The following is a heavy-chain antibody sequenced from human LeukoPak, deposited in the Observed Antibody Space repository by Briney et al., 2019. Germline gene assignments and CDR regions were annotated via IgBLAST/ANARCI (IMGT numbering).Heavy chain of an antibody. J-gene: IGHJ4*02. CDR2: TYYRSKWYN. D-gene: IGHD6-6*01. Sequence: SQTLSLTCAISGDSVSSNSAAWNWIRQSPSRGLEWLGRTYYRSKWYNDYAVSVKSRITINPDTSKNQFSLQLNSVTPEDTAVYYCARREYSSSSTSRTYFDYWGQGTLVTVSS. V-gene: IGHV6-1*01. CDR3: ARREYSSSSTSRTYFDY. CDR1: GDSVSSNSAA.